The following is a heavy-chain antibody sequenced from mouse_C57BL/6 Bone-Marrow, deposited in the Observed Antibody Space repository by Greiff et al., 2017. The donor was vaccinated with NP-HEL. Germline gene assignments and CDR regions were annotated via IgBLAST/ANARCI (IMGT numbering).Heavy chain of an antibody. D-gene: IGHD1-1*01. J-gene: IGHJ1*03. V-gene: IGHV5-12*01. CDR1: GFTFSDYY. CDR2: ISNGGGST. Sequence: EVKLVESGGGLVQPGGSLKLSCAASGFTFSDYYMYWVRQTPEKRLEWVAYISNGGGSTYYPDTVKGRFTISRDNAKNTLYLQMSRLKSEDTAMYYCARHDYYVSSRWYFDVWGTGTTVTVSS. CDR3: ARHDYYVSSRWYFDV.